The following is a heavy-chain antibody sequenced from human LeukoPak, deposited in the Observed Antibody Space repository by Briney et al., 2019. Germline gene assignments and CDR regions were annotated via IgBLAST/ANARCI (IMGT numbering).Heavy chain of an antibody. Sequence: PETLSLTCAVYGGSFSGYYWSWIRQPPGKGLEWIGEINHSGSTNYNPSLKSRVTISVDTSKNQFSLKLSSVTAADTAVYYCARANYGGRFDYWGQGTLVTVSS. CDR3: ARANYGGRFDY. CDR1: GGSFSGYY. J-gene: IGHJ4*02. D-gene: IGHD4-23*01. V-gene: IGHV4-34*01. CDR2: INHSGST.